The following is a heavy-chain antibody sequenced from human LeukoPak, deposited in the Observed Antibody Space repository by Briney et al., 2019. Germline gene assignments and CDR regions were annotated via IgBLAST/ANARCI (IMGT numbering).Heavy chain of an antibody. CDR1: GGSISSYY. J-gene: IGHJ4*02. Sequence: PSETLSLTCTVSGGSISSYYWSWIRQPPGKGLEWIGYIYYSGSTNYNPSLKSRVTISVDTSKNQFSLKLSSVTAADTAVYYCARDGYNWIPNDYWGQGTLVTVSS. CDR2: IYYSGST. V-gene: IGHV4-59*01. D-gene: IGHD5-24*01. CDR3: ARDGYNWIPNDY.